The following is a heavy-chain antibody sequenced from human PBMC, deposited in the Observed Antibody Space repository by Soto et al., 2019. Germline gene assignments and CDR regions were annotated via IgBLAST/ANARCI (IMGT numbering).Heavy chain of an antibody. Sequence: QVQLQESGPGLVKPSETLSLSCTVSGGSISSYYWSWFRQSPGKRMEWIGYVHHSWGSSYNPSLQSRVAISLDTSKGQFSLKVNSVTATDTAVYYCAREGFGPLHGLVDVWGQGTTVTVSS. CDR3: AREGFGPLHGLVDV. D-gene: IGHD3-10*01. CDR2: VHHSWGS. CDR1: GGSISSYY. J-gene: IGHJ6*02. V-gene: IGHV4-59*12.